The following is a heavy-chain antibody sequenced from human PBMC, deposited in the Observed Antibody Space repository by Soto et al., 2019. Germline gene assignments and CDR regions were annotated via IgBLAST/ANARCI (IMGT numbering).Heavy chain of an antibody. D-gene: IGHD2-2*01. CDR1: GGSISSYY. CDR2: IYYSGST. CDR3: ARLHLGYCSSTSCYPFAFDI. V-gene: IGHV4-59*01. Sequence: SETLSLTCTGSGGSISSYYWSWIRQPPGKGLEWIGYIYYSGSTNYNPSLKSRVTISVDTSKNQFSLKLSSVTAADTAVYYCARLHLGYCSSTSCYPFAFDIWGQGTMVTVSS. J-gene: IGHJ3*02.